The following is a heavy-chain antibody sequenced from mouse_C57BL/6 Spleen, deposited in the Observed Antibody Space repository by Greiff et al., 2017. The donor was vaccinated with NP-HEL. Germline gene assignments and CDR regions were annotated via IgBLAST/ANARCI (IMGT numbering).Heavy chain of an antibody. V-gene: IGHV5-17*01. CDR2: ISSGSSTI. D-gene: IGHD2-5*01. CDR1: GFTFSDYG. Sequence: EVMLVESGGGLVKPGGSLKLSCAASGFTFSDYGMHWVRQAPEKGLEWVAYISSGSSTIYYADTVKGRFTISRDNAKNTLFLQMTSLRSEDTAMYYCARRENSNYDAMDYWGQGTSVTVSS. CDR3: ARRENSNYDAMDY. J-gene: IGHJ4*01.